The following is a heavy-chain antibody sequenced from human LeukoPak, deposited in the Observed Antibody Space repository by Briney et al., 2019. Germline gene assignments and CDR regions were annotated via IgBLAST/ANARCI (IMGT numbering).Heavy chain of an antibody. D-gene: IGHD5-24*01. CDR1: GGSISSGSYY. J-gene: IGHJ4*02. V-gene: IGHV4-61*02. CDR3: ARDGLEMATFYFDY. Sequence: SQTLSLTCTVSGGSISSGSYYWSWIRQPAGKGLEWIGRIYTSGSTNYNPSLKSRVTISVDTSKNQFSLKLSSVTAADTAVYYCARDGLEMATFYFDYWGQGTLVTDSS. CDR2: IYTSGST.